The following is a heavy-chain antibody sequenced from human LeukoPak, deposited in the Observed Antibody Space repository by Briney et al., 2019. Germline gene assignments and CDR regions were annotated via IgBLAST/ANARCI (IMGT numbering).Heavy chain of an antibody. Sequence: GGSLRLSCAASGFTFSPYAMAWVRQAPGKGLEWVSSISGGGGTTYYADSVKGRFTISRDNFKNTLFPQMNSLRAEDTAVYFCAKYISGSYYSFDYWGQGTLVTVSS. J-gene: IGHJ4*02. V-gene: IGHV3-23*01. CDR3: AKYISGSYYSFDY. D-gene: IGHD3-10*01. CDR1: GFTFSPYA. CDR2: ISGGGGTT.